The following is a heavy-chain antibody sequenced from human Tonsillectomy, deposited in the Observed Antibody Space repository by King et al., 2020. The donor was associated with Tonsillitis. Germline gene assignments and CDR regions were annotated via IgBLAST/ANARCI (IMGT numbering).Heavy chain of an antibody. J-gene: IGHJ3*01. CDR2: ISPVVGTV. D-gene: IGHD6-19*01. Sequence: QVQLVQSGAEVRKPGSSVKVSCKPSGATLVNYAISWVRQAPGQGLEWVGGISPVVGTVNYAQKFQGRVTITADGATNTAYMGLNSLRSEDPAVYYCVGTAGGWHSPRAAFDVWGRGTLVIVSS. V-gene: IGHV1-69*01. CDR1: GATLVNYA. CDR3: VGTAGGWHSPRAAFDV.